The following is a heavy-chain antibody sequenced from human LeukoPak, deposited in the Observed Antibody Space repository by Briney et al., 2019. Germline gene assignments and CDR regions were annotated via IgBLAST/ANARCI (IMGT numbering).Heavy chain of an antibody. CDR2: IYYSGST. CDR1: GGSISSSSYY. V-gene: IGHV4-61*05. D-gene: IGHD6-19*01. CDR3: ARRRIAVALFDY. Sequence: PSETLSLTCTVSGGSISSSSYYWSWIRQPPGKGLEWIGYIYYSGSTNYNPSLKSRVTISVDTSKNQFSLKLSSVTAADTAVYYCARRRIAVALFDYWGQGTLVTVSS. J-gene: IGHJ4*02.